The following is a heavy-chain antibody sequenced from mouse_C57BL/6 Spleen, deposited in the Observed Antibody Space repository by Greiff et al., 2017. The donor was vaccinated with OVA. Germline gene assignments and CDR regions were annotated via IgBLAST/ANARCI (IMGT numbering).Heavy chain of an antibody. CDR3: ARPPIYDGDYDY. J-gene: IGHJ2*01. V-gene: IGHV1-64*01. Sequence: VQLQQSGAELVKPGASVKLSCKASGYTFTSYWMHWVKQRPGQGLEWIGMIHPNSGSTNYNEKFKSKTTLTVDKSSSTAYMQLSSLTSEDSAVYYCARPPIYDGDYDYWGQGTTLTVSS. CDR1: GYTFTSYW. D-gene: IGHD2-3*01. CDR2: IHPNSGST.